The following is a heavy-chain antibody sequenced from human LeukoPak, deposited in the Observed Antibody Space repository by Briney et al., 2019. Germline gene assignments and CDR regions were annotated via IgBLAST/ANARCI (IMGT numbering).Heavy chain of an antibody. V-gene: IGHV3-20*04. CDR2: INWNGGST. Sequence: GGSLRLSCAASGFTFDDYGMSWVRQAPGKGLEWVSGINWNGGSTGYADSVKGRFTISRDNAKNSLYLQMNSLRAEDTAVYYCAKEGTGIHFDYWGQGTLVTVSS. CDR3: AKEGTGIHFDY. CDR1: GFTFDDYG. D-gene: IGHD1-1*01. J-gene: IGHJ4*02.